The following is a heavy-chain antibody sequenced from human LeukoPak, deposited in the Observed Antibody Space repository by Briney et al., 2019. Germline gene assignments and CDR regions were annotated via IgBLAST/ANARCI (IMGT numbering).Heavy chain of an antibody. D-gene: IGHD1-26*01. Sequence: GGSLRLSCAASGFTFSSYWMSWVRQAPGKGLEWVANIKQDGSEKYYVDSVKGRFTISRDNSKNTLYLQMNSLRAEDTAVYYCAKARGGSYYGDAFDIWGQGTMVTVSS. CDR3: AKARGGSYYGDAFDI. V-gene: IGHV3-7*01. CDR2: IKQDGSEK. J-gene: IGHJ3*02. CDR1: GFTFSSYW.